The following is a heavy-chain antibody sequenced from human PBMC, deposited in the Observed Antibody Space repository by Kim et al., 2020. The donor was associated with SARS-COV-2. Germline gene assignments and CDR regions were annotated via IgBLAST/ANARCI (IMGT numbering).Heavy chain of an antibody. Sequence: GGSLRLSCAASGFTFSSYGMHWVRQAPGKGLEWVAVIWYDGSNKYYADSVKGRFTISRDNSKNTLYLQMNSLRAEDTAVYYCARDEPGAAAGPSDAFDIWGQGTMVTVSS. V-gene: IGHV3-33*01. CDR2: IWYDGSNK. CDR3: ARDEPGAAAGPSDAFDI. J-gene: IGHJ3*02. CDR1: GFTFSSYG. D-gene: IGHD6-13*01.